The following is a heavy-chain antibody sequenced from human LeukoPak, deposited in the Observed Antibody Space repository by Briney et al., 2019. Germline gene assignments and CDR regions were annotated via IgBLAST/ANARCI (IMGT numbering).Heavy chain of an antibody. CDR3: AREKTGTTGGPFDP. D-gene: IGHD1-7*01. Sequence: PGGSLRLSCAASGFTFSSYSMNWVRQAPGKGLEWVSSISSSSSYICYADSVKGRFTISRDNAKNSLYLQMNSLRAEDTALYHCAREKTGTTGGPFDPWGQGTLVTVSS. CDR2: ISSSSSYI. V-gene: IGHV3-21*04. J-gene: IGHJ5*02. CDR1: GFTFSSYS.